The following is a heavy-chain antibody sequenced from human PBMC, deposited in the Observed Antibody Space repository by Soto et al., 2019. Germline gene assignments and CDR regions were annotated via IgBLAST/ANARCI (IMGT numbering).Heavy chain of an antibody. CDR1: GYPFTSYG. J-gene: IGHJ4*02. D-gene: IGHD6-19*01. CDR3: AGERLIAVTGRLHY. CDR2: ISAYNGKT. Sequence: QVQLVQSGAEVKKPGASVKVSCKTSGYPFTSYGINWVRQAPGQGPEWMGWISAYNGKTSYTQKFQGRVTMTTDTSTSTAYMWLRSLRSDDTAVYYCAGERLIAVTGRLHYWGQGTVVTVSS. V-gene: IGHV1-18*01.